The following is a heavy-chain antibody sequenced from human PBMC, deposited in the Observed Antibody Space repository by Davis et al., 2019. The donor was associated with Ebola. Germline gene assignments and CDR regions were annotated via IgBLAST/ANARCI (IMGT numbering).Heavy chain of an antibody. CDR2: INWNGGST. Sequence: GESLKISCAASGFTFDDYAMTWVRQAPGKGLEWVSGINWNGGSTGYADSVKGRFTISRDNAKNSLYLQMNSLRAEDTAVYYCARDRPLDFFFGDYYGMDVWGQGTTVTVSS. D-gene: IGHD3-16*01. CDR3: ARDRPLDFFFGDYYGMDV. V-gene: IGHV3-20*04. CDR1: GFTFDDYA. J-gene: IGHJ6*02.